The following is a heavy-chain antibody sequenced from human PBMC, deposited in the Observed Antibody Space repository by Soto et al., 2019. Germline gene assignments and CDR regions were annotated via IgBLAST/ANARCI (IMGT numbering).Heavy chain of an antibody. V-gene: IGHV3-23*01. CDR3: AKGGVRGVQMDV. Sequence: EVQLLGSGGGLVQPRGSLSFSWAASGFIFSRYAMTWVRQAPGKGLEWVSAITGGGFSTYYTDSVKGRFTISRDNSKNTLYLQMNRLRAEDTAVYFCAKGGVRGVQMDVWGQGTTVTVSS. D-gene: IGHD3-10*01. CDR2: ITGGGFST. J-gene: IGHJ6*02. CDR1: GFIFSRYA.